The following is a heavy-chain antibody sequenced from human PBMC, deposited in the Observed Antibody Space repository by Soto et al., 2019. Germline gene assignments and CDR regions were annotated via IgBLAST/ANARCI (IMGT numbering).Heavy chain of an antibody. J-gene: IGHJ5*02. Sequence: EVQLVESGGGLVKPGGSLRLSCAASGFTFSSYSMNWVRQAPGKGLEWVSSISSSSSYIYYADSVKGRFTISRDNAKNSLYLQMNSLRAEDTAVYYCARGLEGYCSGGSCYSVDWFDPWGQGTLVTVSS. D-gene: IGHD2-15*01. CDR3: ARGLEGYCSGGSCYSVDWFDP. CDR1: GFTFSSYS. V-gene: IGHV3-21*01. CDR2: ISSSSSYI.